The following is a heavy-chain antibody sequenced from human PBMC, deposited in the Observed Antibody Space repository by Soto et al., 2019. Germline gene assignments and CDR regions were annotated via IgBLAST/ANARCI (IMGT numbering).Heavy chain of an antibody. CDR1: GFTFSSSI. V-gene: IGHV1-58*01. CDR3: GAPDFGDFWYFDL. CDR2: IVVGSGHT. D-gene: IGHD4-17*01. J-gene: IGHJ2*01. Sequence: QMQLVQSGPEVKKPGTSVKVSCKASGFTFSSSIVQWVRQARGQRLEWIGWIVVGSGHTNYEQKFQERVTITRDMATSTAYMELSSLRSEDTAVYYCGAPDFGDFWYFDLWGRGTRVTVSS.